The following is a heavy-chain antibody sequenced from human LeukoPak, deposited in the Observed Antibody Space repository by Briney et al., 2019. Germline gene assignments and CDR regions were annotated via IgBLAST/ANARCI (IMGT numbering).Heavy chain of an antibody. CDR2: VIPILGTA. Sequence: PVKVSCKASGGTLNSYGIIWVRQAPGQGLEWMGGVIPILGTANYAQKFQGRVTITADKSTSTAYMELSSLRSEDTAVYYCARGARPPHYYYYMDVWGKGTTVTVSS. CDR3: ARGARPPHYYYYMDV. D-gene: IGHD5-12*01. V-gene: IGHV1-69*10. CDR1: GGTLNSYG. J-gene: IGHJ6*03.